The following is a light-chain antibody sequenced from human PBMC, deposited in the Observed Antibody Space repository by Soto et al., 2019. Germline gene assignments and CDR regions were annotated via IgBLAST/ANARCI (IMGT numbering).Light chain of an antibody. CDR2: GAS. CDR3: QQYGSSSWT. Sequence: EIVLTQSPGTLSLSPGERATLSCRASQSVSSSSLAWYQQKPGQAPRLLIYGASSRATGIPDRFSGSGSGTDFTLTISRLEPEDFAVYYCQQYGSSSWTFGQGTKVDIK. CDR1: QSVSSSS. J-gene: IGKJ1*01. V-gene: IGKV3-20*01.